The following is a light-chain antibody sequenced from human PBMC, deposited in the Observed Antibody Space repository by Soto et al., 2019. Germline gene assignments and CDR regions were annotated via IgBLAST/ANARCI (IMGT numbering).Light chain of an antibody. Sequence: EIVVTQSPGTLSLSPVERATLSCRASQSVSSSYLAWYQQKPGQAPRLLIYGASSRATGIPDRFSGSGSGTDFTLTISRLEPEDFAVYYCQQYGSSPPYTFGQGTKLEIK. V-gene: IGKV3-20*01. CDR1: QSVSSSY. CDR3: QQYGSSPPYT. CDR2: GAS. J-gene: IGKJ2*01.